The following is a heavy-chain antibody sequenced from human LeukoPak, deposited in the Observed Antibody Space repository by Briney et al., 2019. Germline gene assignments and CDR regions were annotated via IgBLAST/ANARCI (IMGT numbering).Heavy chain of an antibody. V-gene: IGHV3-66*01. Sequence: GGSLRLSCAASGFTVFSDNMSWVRQSPGKGLEWVSVVYSGDDGTNYAESVRGRFTISRDNSKNTVYLQMNSLRVDDTGVYYCAKRSRGYYDYWGQGTLVTVSS. CDR2: VYSGDDGT. CDR1: GFTVFSDN. J-gene: IGHJ4*02. CDR3: AKRSRGYYDY. D-gene: IGHD2-21*01.